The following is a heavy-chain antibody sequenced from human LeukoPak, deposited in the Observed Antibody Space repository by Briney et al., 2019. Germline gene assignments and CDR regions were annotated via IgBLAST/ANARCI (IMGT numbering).Heavy chain of an antibody. CDR1: GFTFDDYA. V-gene: IGHV3-9*01. J-gene: IGHJ4*02. CDR2: ISWSSRNM. D-gene: IGHD4-17*01. CDR3: AKDGHSVTTYIDY. Sequence: PGGSLRLSCAASGFTFDDYAMHWVRQAPGKGLEWVSGISWSSRNMGYEDSVKGRFTISRDNGKNSLYLQMNSLRAEDTAFYYCAKDGHSVTTYIDYWGQGTLVTVSS.